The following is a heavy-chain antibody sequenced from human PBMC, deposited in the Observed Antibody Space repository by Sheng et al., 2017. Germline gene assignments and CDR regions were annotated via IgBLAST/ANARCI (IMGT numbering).Heavy chain of an antibody. D-gene: IGHD5-12*01. Sequence: QVQLQESGPGLVKPSETLSLTCTVSGGSISSYYWSWIRQPPGKGLEWIGYIYYSGSTNYNPSLKSRVTISVDTSKNQFSLKLSSVTAADTAVYYCARDGYNSVAAFDIWGQGTMVTVSS. J-gene: IGHJ3*02. CDR3: ARDGYNSVAAFDI. CDR1: GGSISSYY. CDR2: IYYSGST. V-gene: IGHV4-59*01.